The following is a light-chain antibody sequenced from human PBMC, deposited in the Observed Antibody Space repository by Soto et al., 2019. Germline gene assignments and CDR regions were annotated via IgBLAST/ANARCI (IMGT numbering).Light chain of an antibody. CDR2: GDT. V-gene: IGLV1-40*01. J-gene: IGLJ2*01. CDR1: SSNFGANFY. Sequence: QSVLTQPPSVSGAPGQRVTISCTGSSSNFGANFYVQWYQQFPGTAPKLLIYGDTIRPSGVPDRFSGSKSGTSASLAITGLQAEDEADYYCQSYDTRLRWVFGGGTKVTVL. CDR3: QSYDTRLRWV.